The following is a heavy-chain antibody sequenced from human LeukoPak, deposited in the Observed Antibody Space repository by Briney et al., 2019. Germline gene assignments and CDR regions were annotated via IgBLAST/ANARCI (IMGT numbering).Heavy chain of an antibody. CDR1: GGPISSGDYY. Sequence: PSQTLSLTCTVSGGPISSGDYYWSWIRQPPGKGLEWIGYIYYSGSTYYNPSLKSRVTKSVDTSKNQFSLKLSSVTAADTAVYYCARGGYSYGYEGAFDIWGQGTMVTVSS. V-gene: IGHV4-30-4*01. D-gene: IGHD5-18*01. CDR3: ARGGYSYGYEGAFDI. J-gene: IGHJ3*02. CDR2: IYYSGST.